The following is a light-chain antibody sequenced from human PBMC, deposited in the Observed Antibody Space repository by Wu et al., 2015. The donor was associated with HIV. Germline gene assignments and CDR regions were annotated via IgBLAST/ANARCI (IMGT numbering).Light chain of an antibody. CDR1: GRLGNW. J-gene: IGKJ1*01. CDR2: EAS. Sequence: ASVGDRVTITLPGESGRLGNWLAWYQQKPGKAPNLLIYEASNLESGVPSRFSGSGSRTEFTLTISSLQPDDFATYYCQQYNSYSPTFGQGTKVEIK. V-gene: IGKV1-5*03. CDR3: QQYNSYSPT.